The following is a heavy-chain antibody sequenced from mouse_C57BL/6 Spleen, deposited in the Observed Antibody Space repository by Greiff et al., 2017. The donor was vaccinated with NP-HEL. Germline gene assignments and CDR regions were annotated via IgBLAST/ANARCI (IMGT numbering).Heavy chain of an antibody. CDR1: GFTFSSYG. J-gene: IGHJ4*01. CDR3: ARQIYDGYPYYAMDY. CDR2: ISSGGSYT. D-gene: IGHD2-3*01. Sequence: EVQGVESGGDLVKPGGSLKLSCAASGFTFSSYGMSWVRQTPDKRLEWVATISSGGSYTYYPDSVKGRFTISRDNAKNTLYLQMSSLRSEDTAMYYCARQIYDGYPYYAMDYWGQGTSVTVSS. V-gene: IGHV5-6*01.